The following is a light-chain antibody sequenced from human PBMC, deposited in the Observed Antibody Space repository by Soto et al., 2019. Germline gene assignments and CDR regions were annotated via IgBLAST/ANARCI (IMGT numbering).Light chain of an antibody. CDR2: DVI. J-gene: IGLJ1*01. CDR3: CSDAGDYTYV. V-gene: IGLV2-11*01. Sequence: QSALIQPPSVSGSPGQSVTISCTGTSSDVGVYKYVPWYRQLPGKAPKLIIYDVITRPSGVPDRFSGSKSGNTASLTISGLPADDDDDYYCCSDAGDYTYVFGTGTKLTVL. CDR1: SSDVGVYKY.